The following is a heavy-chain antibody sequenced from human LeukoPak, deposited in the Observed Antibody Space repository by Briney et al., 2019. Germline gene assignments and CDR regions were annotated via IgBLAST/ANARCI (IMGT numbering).Heavy chain of an antibody. D-gene: IGHD1-14*01. CDR1: GGSISSGGYS. CDR3: ATTTPRALFDY. V-gene: IGHV4-30-2*01. Sequence: SETLSLTCAVSGGSISSGGYSWSWIRQPPGTGLERIGYIYHSGSTYYNPSLKSRVTISVDRSKNQFSLKLSSVTAADTAVYYCATTTPRALFDYWGQGTLVTVSS. CDR2: IYHSGST. J-gene: IGHJ4*02.